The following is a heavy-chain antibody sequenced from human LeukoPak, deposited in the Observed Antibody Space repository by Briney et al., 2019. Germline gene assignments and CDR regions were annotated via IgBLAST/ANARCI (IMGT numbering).Heavy chain of an antibody. Sequence: GGSLRLSCAASGFTFSSYWMSWVRLAPGKGLEWVANIKQDGSEKYYVDSVKGRFIISRDNAKNSLYLQMNSLRAEDTAVYYCARDEMATIMSYYYYMDIWGKGTTVTVSS. CDR1: GFTFSSYW. V-gene: IGHV3-7*01. J-gene: IGHJ6*03. D-gene: IGHD5-24*01. CDR3: ARDEMATIMSYYYYMDI. CDR2: IKQDGSEK.